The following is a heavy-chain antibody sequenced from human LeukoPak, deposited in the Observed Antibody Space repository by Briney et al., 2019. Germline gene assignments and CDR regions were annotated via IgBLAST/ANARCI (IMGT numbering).Heavy chain of an antibody. CDR2: IYHSGST. J-gene: IGHJ5*02. CDR3: ARGVLPDVDP. D-gene: IGHD4/OR15-4a*01. CDR1: GYSISSGYY. V-gene: IGHV4-38-2*02. Sequence: SETLSLTCTVSGYSISSGYYWGWIRQPPRKGLEWIGSIYHSGSTYYNPSLKSRVTISVDTSKNQFSLKLSSVTAADTAVYYCARGVLPDVDPWGQGTLVTVSS.